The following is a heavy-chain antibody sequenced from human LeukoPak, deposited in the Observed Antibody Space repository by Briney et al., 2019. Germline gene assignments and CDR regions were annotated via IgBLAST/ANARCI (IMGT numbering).Heavy chain of an antibody. Sequence: PGRSLRLSCAASGFTFDDYGMSWVPQAPGKGLEWVSGINWNGGSTGYADSVKGRFTISRDNAKNSLYLQMNSLRAEDTALYYCARDPNYDSSGYLNWGQGTLVTVSS. CDR1: GFTFDDYG. V-gene: IGHV3-20*04. CDR2: INWNGGST. J-gene: IGHJ4*02. CDR3: ARDPNYDSSGYLN. D-gene: IGHD3-22*01.